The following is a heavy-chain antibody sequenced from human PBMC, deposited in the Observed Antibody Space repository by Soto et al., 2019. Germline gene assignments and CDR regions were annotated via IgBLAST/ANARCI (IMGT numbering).Heavy chain of an antibody. CDR1: GGTFSSYA. CDR3: AAGCRGYNSSARFYFEI. V-gene: IGHV1-69*05. J-gene: IGHJ4*02. D-gene: IGHD5-18*01. Sequence: QVQLVQSGAEVKKPGSSVKVTCKASGGTFSSYAISWVRQAPGQGLEWMGGIIPIFGTAHYAQKFQGRVTTTTADYTSRTAKELSSMKSEDTAVEYCAAGCRGYNSSARFYFEIWGQGTMVTVSS. CDR2: IIPIFGTA.